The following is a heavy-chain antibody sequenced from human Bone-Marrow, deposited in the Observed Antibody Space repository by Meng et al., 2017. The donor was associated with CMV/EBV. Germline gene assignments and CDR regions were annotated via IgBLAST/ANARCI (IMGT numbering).Heavy chain of an antibody. CDR3: ARSGSGWYGGGMDY. V-gene: IGHV1-8*03. CDR2: INPKNGNT. J-gene: IGHJ4*02. CDR1: GYNFFNYD. D-gene: IGHD6-19*01. Sequence: ASVKVSCKASGYNFFNYDINWLRHTTGQGLEYMGWINPKNGNTDYARKFQGRITFTRNTSTNTAFMEVNSLRSEDTAFYYCARSGSGWYGGGMDYWGQGTLVTVSS.